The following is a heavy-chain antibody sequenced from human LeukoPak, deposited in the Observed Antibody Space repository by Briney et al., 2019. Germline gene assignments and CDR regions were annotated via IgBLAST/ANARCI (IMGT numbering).Heavy chain of an antibody. CDR3: ARFPYFEGFGY. V-gene: IGHV4-4*08. Sequence: PSETLSLTCSVSGGSIESYYWSWIRQPPGKGLEFIGYIAASGTTKHNPSLKSRVTLSMDTSKNQFSLKLRSVTAADTAVYFCARFPYFEGFGYWGQGTQVIVSS. CDR2: IAASGTT. D-gene: IGHD3-9*01. J-gene: IGHJ4*02. CDR1: GGSIESYY.